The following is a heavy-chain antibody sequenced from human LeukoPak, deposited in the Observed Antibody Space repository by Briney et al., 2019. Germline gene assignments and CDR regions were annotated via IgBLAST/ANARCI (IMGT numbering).Heavy chain of an antibody. D-gene: IGHD3-3*01. J-gene: IGHJ3*02. CDR2: IYHSGST. Sequence: SQTLSLTCTVSGGSISSGGYYWSWIRQPPGKGLEWIGYIYHSGSTYYNPSLKSRVTISVDRSKNQFSLKLSSVTAADTAVYYCARDPPPELRFLEWPHALDAFDIWGQGTMVTVSS. V-gene: IGHV4-30-2*01. CDR1: GGSISSGGYY. CDR3: ARDPPPELRFLEWPHALDAFDI.